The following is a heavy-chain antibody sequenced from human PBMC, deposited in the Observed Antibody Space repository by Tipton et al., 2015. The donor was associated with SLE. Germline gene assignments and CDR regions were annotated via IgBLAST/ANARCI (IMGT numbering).Heavy chain of an antibody. D-gene: IGHD4-17*01. V-gene: IGHV4-61*02. CDR1: GGSISGTNYY. Sequence: GLVKPSQTLSLTCTVSGGSISGTNYYWTWIRQPAGKGLEWIGYIYDSGSTSYNPSLKSRVTISEDTSKQQFSLKLTSLTAADTAVYYCARHAGDYAYFDSWGQGILVTVSS. J-gene: IGHJ4*02. CDR2: IYDSGST. CDR3: ARHAGDYAYFDS.